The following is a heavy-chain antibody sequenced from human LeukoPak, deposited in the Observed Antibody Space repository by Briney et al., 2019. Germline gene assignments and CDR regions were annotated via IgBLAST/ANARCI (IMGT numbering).Heavy chain of an antibody. J-gene: IGHJ6*02. Sequence: GGSLRLSCAASGFTFSSYSMNWVRQAPGKGLEWVSSISSSSSYIYYADSVKSRFTISRDNAKNSLYLQMNSLRAEDTAVYYCARDNPRYYGMDVWGQGTTVTVSS. V-gene: IGHV3-21*01. CDR1: GFTFSSYS. CDR3: ARDNPRYYGMDV. CDR2: ISSSSSYI.